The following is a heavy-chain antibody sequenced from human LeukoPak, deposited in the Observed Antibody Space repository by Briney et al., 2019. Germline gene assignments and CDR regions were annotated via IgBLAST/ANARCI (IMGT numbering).Heavy chain of an antibody. D-gene: IGHD3-3*01. CDR3: ARLGTIFGPKGRSWFDP. V-gene: IGHV4-59*08. CDR1: GGSISSYY. CDR2: IYYSGST. Sequence: SETLSLTCTVSGGSISSYYWSWIRQPPGKGLEWIGYIYYSGSTNYNPSLKSRVTISVDTSKNQFSLKLSSVTAADTAVYYCARLGTIFGPKGRSWFDPWGQGTLVTVSS. J-gene: IGHJ5*02.